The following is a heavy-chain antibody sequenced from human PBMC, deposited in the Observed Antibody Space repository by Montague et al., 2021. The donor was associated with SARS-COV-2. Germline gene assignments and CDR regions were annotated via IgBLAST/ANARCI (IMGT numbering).Heavy chain of an antibody. CDR2: ITNSGST. CDR1: GGSISGYN. D-gene: IGHD2-2*01. CDR3: ANVCRTQVLFGSLYYGMDV. J-gene: IGHJ6*02. Sequence: SETLSLTCTVSGGSISGYNWSWFRHHPGRGLQWIGYITNSGSTNNNTSPNSRVTITVDTSKNNFTLRMSSVTAADTAVYYCANVCRTQVLFGSLYYGMDVWGQGTTVTVSS. V-gene: IGHV4-59*01.